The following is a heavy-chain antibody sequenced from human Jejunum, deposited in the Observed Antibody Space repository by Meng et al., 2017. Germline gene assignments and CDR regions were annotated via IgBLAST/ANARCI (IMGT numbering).Heavy chain of an antibody. J-gene: IGHJ4*02. CDR3: ARGPAASGFDY. D-gene: IGHD2-15*01. Sequence: QASGPEHGRPSETPSLACTVSGGSISSNYWNWIRQPAGKGLEWIGRLYRSESTTYNPSLKSRITMSADTYKNQFSLKLSSLTAADTAVYYCARGPAASGFDYWGQGTLVTVS. CDR1: GGSISSNY. CDR2: LYRSEST. V-gene: IGHV4-4*07.